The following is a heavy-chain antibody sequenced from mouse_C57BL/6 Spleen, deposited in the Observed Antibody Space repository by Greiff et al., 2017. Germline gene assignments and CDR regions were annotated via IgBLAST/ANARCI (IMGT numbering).Heavy chain of an antibody. CDR1: GYTFTSYT. J-gene: IGHJ4*01. CDR3: ARSLYYDYDGSAMDY. D-gene: IGHD2-4*01. V-gene: IGHV1-4*01. Sequence: QVQLQQSGAELARPGASVKMSCKASGYTFTSYTMHWVKQRPGQGLEWIGYINPSSGYTKYTPKFKDKATLTADKSSSTAYMQLGSLTSEDSAVYYCARSLYYDYDGSAMDYWGQGTSGTVSS. CDR2: INPSSGYT.